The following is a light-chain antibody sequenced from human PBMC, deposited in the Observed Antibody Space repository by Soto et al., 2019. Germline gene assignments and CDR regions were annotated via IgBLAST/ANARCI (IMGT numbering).Light chain of an antibody. V-gene: IGKV3-20*01. Sequence: DIVLTHSPATLSWSQGERATLSCRASQSVSSNLAWYQQKPGQAPRLLIYGASSRATGIPDRFSGSGSGTDFTLTISRLEPEDFAVYYCQQYGSSSPLTFGGGTKVDI. CDR3: QQYGSSSPLT. J-gene: IGKJ4*01. CDR1: QSVSSN. CDR2: GAS.